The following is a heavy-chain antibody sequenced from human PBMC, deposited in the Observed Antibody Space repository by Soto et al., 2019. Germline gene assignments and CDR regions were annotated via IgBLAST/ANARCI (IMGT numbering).Heavy chain of an antibody. V-gene: IGHV3-23*01. CDR1: GFTFFSYA. D-gene: IGHD7-27*01. J-gene: IGHJ2*01. Sequence: EVQLLESGGGLVQPGGSLRLACAGSGFTFFSYAMNWVRQAPGKGLEWVSSISGGGDATFFPDSVRGRFTFSRDNSKNTVTLQMNSLGVEDTAVYYCARKILGSTTRPESCYFDLWGRGTLVTVSS. CDR2: ISGGGDAT. CDR3: ARKILGSTTRPESCYFDL.